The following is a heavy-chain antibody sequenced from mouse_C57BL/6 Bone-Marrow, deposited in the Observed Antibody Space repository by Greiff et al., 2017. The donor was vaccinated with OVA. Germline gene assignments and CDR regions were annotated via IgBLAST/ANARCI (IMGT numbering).Heavy chain of an antibody. CDR1: GYTFTSYG. Sequence: VKLQESGAELARPGASVKLSCKASGYTFTSYGISWVKQRTGQGLEWIGEIYPRSGNTYYNEKFKGKATLTADKSSSTAYMELRSLTSEDSAVYFCARKSNYWYFDGWGTGTTVTVSS. J-gene: IGHJ1*03. CDR3: ARKSNYWYFDG. D-gene: IGHD2-5*01. CDR2: IYPRSGNT. V-gene: IGHV1-81*01.